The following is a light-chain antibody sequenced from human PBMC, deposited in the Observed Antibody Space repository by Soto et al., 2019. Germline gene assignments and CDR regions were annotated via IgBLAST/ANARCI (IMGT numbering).Light chain of an antibody. CDR3: QQYNSYLWT. CDR1: QSVNSN. CDR2: RAS. V-gene: IGKV3-15*01. Sequence: EILMTQSPATLSVSPGEGATLSCRASQSVNSNLAWYRHKPGQAPRLLIYRASTRAAGLPDRFSGSGSGTEFTLTISSLQPDDFATYYCQQYNSYLWTFGQGTKVDIK. J-gene: IGKJ1*01.